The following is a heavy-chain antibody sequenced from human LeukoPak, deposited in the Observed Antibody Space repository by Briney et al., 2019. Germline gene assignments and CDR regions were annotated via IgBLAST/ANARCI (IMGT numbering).Heavy chain of an antibody. CDR3: ARGLSGYVMGGGDY. V-gene: IGHV4-38-2*02. Sequence: ASETLSLTCTVSGYSISSGYYWGWIRQPPGKGLEWIGSIYHSGSTYYNPSLKSRVTISVDTSKNQFSLKLSSVTAADTAVYYCARGLSGYVMGGGDYWGQGTLVTVPS. CDR2: IYHSGST. J-gene: IGHJ4*02. D-gene: IGHD5-12*01. CDR1: GYSISSGYY.